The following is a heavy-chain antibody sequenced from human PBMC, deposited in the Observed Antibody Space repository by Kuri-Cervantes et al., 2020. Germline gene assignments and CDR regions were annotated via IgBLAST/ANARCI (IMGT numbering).Heavy chain of an antibody. CDR2: INSDGSST. Sequence: GESLKISCAASGFTFSSYWHWVRQAPGKGLVWVSRINSDGSSTSYADSVEGRFTISRDNAKNTLYLQMNSLRAEDTAVYYCARLGVLITYYYGMDVWGQGTTVTVSS. CDR3: ARLGVLITYYYGMDV. CDR1: GFTFSSYW. V-gene: IGHV3-74*01. J-gene: IGHJ6*02.